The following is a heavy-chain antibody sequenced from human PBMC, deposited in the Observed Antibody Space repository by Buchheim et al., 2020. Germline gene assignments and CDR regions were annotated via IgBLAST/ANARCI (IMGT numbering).Heavy chain of an antibody. CDR1: GFTFSSYA. CDR2: ISGSGGST. D-gene: IGHD6-19*01. CDR3: AKGALDSSGLHYYYYYGMDV. Sequence: EVQLLESGGGLVQPGGSLRLSCAASGFTFSSYAMSWVRQAPGKGLEWVSAISGSGGSTYYADSVKGRFTISRDNSTNTLYLQMNSLRAEDTAVYYCAKGALDSSGLHYYYYYGMDVWGQGTT. J-gene: IGHJ6*02. V-gene: IGHV3-23*01.